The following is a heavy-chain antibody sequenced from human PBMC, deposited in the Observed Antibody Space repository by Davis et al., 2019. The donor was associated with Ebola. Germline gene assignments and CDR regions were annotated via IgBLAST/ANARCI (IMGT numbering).Heavy chain of an antibody. CDR3: ARFSGYSYGSRYYFDY. J-gene: IGHJ4*02. Sequence: GSLRLSCTVSGGSISSYYWSWIRQPPGKGLEWIGYIYYSGSTNYNPSLKSRVTISVDTSKNQFSLKLSSVTAADTAVYYCARFSGYSYGSRYYFDYWGQGTLVTVSS. V-gene: IGHV4-59*01. D-gene: IGHD5-18*01. CDR1: GGSISSYY. CDR2: IYYSGST.